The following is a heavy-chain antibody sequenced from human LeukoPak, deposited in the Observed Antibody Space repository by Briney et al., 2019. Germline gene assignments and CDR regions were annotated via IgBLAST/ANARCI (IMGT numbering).Heavy chain of an antibody. J-gene: IGHJ6*03. CDR2: ISGSGGST. CDR3: AKGGDCSSGSCYMSYYYYMDV. CDR1: GFTFSSYA. D-gene: IGHD2-15*01. Sequence: PGGSLRLSCAASGFTFSSYAMSWVRQAPGKGLEWVSAISGSGGSTYYADSVKGRFTISRDNSKNTLYLQMNSLRAEDTAVYYCAKGGDCSSGSCYMSYYYYMDVWGKGTTVTVSS. V-gene: IGHV3-23*01.